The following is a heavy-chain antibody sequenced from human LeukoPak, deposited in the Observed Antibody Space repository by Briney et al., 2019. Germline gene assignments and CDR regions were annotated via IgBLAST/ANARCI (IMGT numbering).Heavy chain of an antibody. Sequence: RPGGSLRLSCAASGLTFRNYAMNWVRQAPGKGLEWISIISGSGGTTYYADSVKGRFTISRDNSENTLYLQMNSLTAEDTAVYYCTKGGDTSMISFSDRVKIILYSFDFWGQGTMVTVSS. V-gene: IGHV3-23*01. D-gene: IGHD3-16*01. CDR3: TKGGDTSMISFSDRVKIILYSFDF. J-gene: IGHJ3*01. CDR2: ISGSGGTT. CDR1: GLTFRNYA.